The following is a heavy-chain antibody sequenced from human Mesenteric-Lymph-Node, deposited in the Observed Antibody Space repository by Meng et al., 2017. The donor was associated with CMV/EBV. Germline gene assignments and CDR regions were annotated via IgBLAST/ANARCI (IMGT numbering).Heavy chain of an antibody. V-gene: IGHV3-48*03. Sequence: GESLKISCAASGFTFSSYEMNWVRQAPGKGLEWISYISSSGSTIYYADSVKGRFTISRDNAKNSLYLRMNSLRAEDTAVYYCAREVAGAGPAFDYWGQGTLVTVSS. CDR1: GFTFSSYE. CDR2: ISSSGSTI. D-gene: IGHD6-13*01. J-gene: IGHJ4*02. CDR3: AREVAGAGPAFDY.